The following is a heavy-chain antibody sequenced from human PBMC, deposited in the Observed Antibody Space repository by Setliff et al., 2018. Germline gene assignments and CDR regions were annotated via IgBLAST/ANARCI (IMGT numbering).Heavy chain of an antibody. CDR2: MNPNSGNT. CDR3: ARPPETDSGQFDY. J-gene: IGHJ4*02. Sequence: ASVKVSCKASGYTFTSYDINWVRQATGQGLEWMGWMNPNSGNTGYAQKLQGRVTMTTDTSTSTAYMELRSLRSEDTAVYYCARPPETDSGQFDYWGQGTLVTVSS. CDR1: GYTFTSYD. V-gene: IGHV1-8*02. D-gene: IGHD2-15*01.